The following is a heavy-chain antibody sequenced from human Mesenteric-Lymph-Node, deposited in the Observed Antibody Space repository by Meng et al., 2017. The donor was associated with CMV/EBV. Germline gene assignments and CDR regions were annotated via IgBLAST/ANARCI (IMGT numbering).Heavy chain of an antibody. CDR2: IKQDGSEK. V-gene: IGHV3-7*01. J-gene: IGHJ4*02. CDR3: ATLRDGYTYD. CDR1: GFTFSSYW. D-gene: IGHD5-18*01. Sequence: GESLKISCAASGFTFSSYWMSWVRQAPGKGLEWVANIKQDGSEKYYVDSVEGRFTISRDNAKNSLYLQMNSLRAEDTAVYYCATLRDGYTYDWGQGTLVTVSS.